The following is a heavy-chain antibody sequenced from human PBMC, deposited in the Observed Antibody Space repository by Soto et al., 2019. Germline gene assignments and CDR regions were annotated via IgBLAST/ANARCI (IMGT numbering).Heavy chain of an antibody. J-gene: IGHJ4*02. CDR3: TPGLAPQLAVFDY. Sequence: EVQLVESGGDLVKPGGSLRLSCAASGFTFNNAWLSWVRQAPGKGLEWVGRIKSTINGGTTDYAAPVRGRFTISRDDSKNMLYLQMNSLKTEDTAVYYCTPGLAPQLAVFDYWGQGTLLTVS. CDR1: GFTFNNAW. CDR2: IKSTINGGTT. V-gene: IGHV3-15*01. D-gene: IGHD6-13*01.